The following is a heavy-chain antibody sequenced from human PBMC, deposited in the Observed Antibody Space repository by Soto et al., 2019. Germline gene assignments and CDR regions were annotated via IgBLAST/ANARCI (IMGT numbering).Heavy chain of an antibody. CDR1: GYTFRNYG. D-gene: IGHD2-15*01. J-gene: IGHJ4*02. Sequence: VQLVQSGAEVKKPGASVKVSCKASGYTFRNYGISWVRQAPGQGLEWMGWISVYNGNTNYAQKLQGRVTMTTDTSTRTAYMELRSLRSDDTAVDYCARVADTNPQDYWGQGTLVTVSS. CDR2: ISVYNGNT. V-gene: IGHV1-18*04. CDR3: ARVADTNPQDY.